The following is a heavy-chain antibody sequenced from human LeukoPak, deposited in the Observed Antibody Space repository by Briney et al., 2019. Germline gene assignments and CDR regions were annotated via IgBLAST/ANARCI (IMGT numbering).Heavy chain of an antibody. D-gene: IGHD3-22*01. V-gene: IGHV6-1*01. CDR2: TYYRSKWYN. CDR3: ARARYYYDSSGYYPYYFDY. J-gene: IGHJ4*02. Sequence: SQTLSLTCAISGDSVSSNSAAWNWIRQSPSRGLEWLGRTYYRSKWYNDYAVSVKSRITINPDTSKNQFSLQLNSVTPEDTAVYYCARARYYYDSSGYYPYYFDYWGQGTLVTVSS. CDR1: GDSVSSNSAA.